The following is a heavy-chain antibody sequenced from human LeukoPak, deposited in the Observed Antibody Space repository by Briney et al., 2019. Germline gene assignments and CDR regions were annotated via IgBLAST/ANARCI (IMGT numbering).Heavy chain of an antibody. V-gene: IGHV1-24*01. Sequence: ASVKVSCKASGYTFSGYYIHWVRQAPGKGLEWMGGFDPEDGETIYAQKFQGRVTMTEDTSTDTAYMELSSLRSEDTAVYYCATALRDGYTNLLDAFDIWGQGTMVTVSS. CDR1: GYTFSGYY. CDR2: FDPEDGET. D-gene: IGHD5-24*01. CDR3: ATALRDGYTNLLDAFDI. J-gene: IGHJ3*02.